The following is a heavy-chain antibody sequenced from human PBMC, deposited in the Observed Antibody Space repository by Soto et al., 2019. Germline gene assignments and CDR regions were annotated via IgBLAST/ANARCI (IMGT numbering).Heavy chain of an antibody. J-gene: IGHJ4*02. D-gene: IGHD6-19*01. CDR2: ISWNSGSI. CDR1: GFTFDDYA. CDR3: AKDGHWLSNSTPYNFYY. V-gene: IGHV3-9*01. Sequence: EVQLVESGGGLVQPGRSLRLSCAASGFTFDDYAMHWVRQAPGKGLEWVEGISWNSGSIGYADSVKGRFTISRDNAKKSRYLQMKSLRDEDTALYYCAKDGHWLSNSTPYNFYYWCQGSLIPVS.